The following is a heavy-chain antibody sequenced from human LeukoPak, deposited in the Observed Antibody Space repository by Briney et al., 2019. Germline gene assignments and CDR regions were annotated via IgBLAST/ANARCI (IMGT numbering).Heavy chain of an antibody. J-gene: IGHJ4*02. Sequence: GGSLRLSCAASGITFSSYWMSWVRQAPGKGLEWVSYISSSGSTIYYADSVKGRFTISRDNAKNSLYLQMNSLRAEDTAVYYCARARRMLYEYTYFDYWGQGTLVTVSS. D-gene: IGHD2-8*01. CDR2: ISSSGSTI. CDR1: GITFSSYW. V-gene: IGHV3-48*04. CDR3: ARARRMLYEYTYFDY.